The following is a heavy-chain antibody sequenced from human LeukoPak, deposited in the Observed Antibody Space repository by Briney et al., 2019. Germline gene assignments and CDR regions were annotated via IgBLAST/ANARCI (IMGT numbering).Heavy chain of an antibody. Sequence: GGSLRLSCAASGFPFDDYAMHWVRQAPGKGLEWVSGISWNSGSKGYADSVRGRFTTSRDNAKNSLYLQMNSLRAEDTALYYCAKDRGRSWYEDYFDNWGQGTLVTVSS. V-gene: IGHV3-9*01. D-gene: IGHD6-13*01. CDR3: AKDRGRSWYEDYFDN. J-gene: IGHJ4*02. CDR1: GFPFDDYA. CDR2: ISWNSGSK.